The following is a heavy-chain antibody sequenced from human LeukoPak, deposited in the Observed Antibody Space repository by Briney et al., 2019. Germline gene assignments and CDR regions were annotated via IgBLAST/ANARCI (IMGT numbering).Heavy chain of an antibody. CDR1: GGSFSGYY. J-gene: IGHJ4*02. Sequence: SETLSLTCAVYGGSFSGYYWSWIRQPPGKGLEWIGEINHSGSTNYNPPLKSRVTISVDTSKNQFSLKLSSVTAADTAVYYCARGGRWLAYYIDYWGQGTLVTVSS. CDR2: INHSGST. V-gene: IGHV4-34*01. CDR3: ARGGRWLAYYIDY. D-gene: IGHD6-19*01.